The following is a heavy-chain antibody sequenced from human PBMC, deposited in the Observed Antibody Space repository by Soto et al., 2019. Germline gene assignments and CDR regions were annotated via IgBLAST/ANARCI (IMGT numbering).Heavy chain of an antibody. CDR2: VQNGGTT. J-gene: IGHJ1*01. V-gene: IGHV4-61*01. CDR1: GASVNNRNYH. Sequence: QVQLQESGPGLVKPSETLSLTCTVSGASVNNRNYHWSWIRQPPGRGLEWIGQVQNGGTTEFASSPLKGRYTLSMDPSKIPVPLKFTSVTATDTVIYCGAVLLAGGGGYGTWGQGTLVTV. CDR3: AVLLAGGGGYGT. D-gene: IGHD3-16*01.